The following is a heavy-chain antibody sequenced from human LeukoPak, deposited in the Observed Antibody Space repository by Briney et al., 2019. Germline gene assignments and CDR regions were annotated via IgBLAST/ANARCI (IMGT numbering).Heavy chain of an antibody. D-gene: IGHD3-3*01. Sequence: QAGGSLRLSCAASGFTFSSYWMSWVRQAPGRGLEWVSNIKQDGSEKYYLDSVKGRFTISRDNAKNSLYLQMNSLRAEDRAVYYCARGGGDFWSGYSVFDYWGQGTLVTVAS. J-gene: IGHJ4*02. CDR1: GFTFSSYW. CDR2: IKQDGSEK. CDR3: ARGGGDFWSGYSVFDY. V-gene: IGHV3-7*05.